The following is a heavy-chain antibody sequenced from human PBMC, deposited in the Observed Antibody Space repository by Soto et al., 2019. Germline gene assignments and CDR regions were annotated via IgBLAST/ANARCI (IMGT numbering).Heavy chain of an antibody. CDR2: ISSSSSTI. CDR3: ARVYTLATGFVVVPAAYYYYGMDV. D-gene: IGHD2-2*01. V-gene: IGHV3-48*02. J-gene: IGHJ6*02. CDR1: GFTFSSYS. Sequence: GGSLRLSCAASGFTFSSYSMNWVRQAPGKGLEWVSYISSSSSTIYYADSVKGRFTISRDNAKNSLYLQMNSLRDEDTAVYYCARVYTLATGFVVVPAAYYYYGMDVWGQGTTVTVSS.